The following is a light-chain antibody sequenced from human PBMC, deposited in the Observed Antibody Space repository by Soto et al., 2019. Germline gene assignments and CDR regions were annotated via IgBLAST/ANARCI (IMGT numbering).Light chain of an antibody. CDR2: GNS. J-gene: IGLJ1*01. Sequence: QSALTQPPSVSGAPGQRVTISCTGSSSNIGAGYDVHWYQQLPGTAPKLLIYGNSNRPSGVPDRFSGSESGTSASLAITGLQAEDEADYYCQSYDSSLSGNVFGTGTKVTVL. V-gene: IGLV1-40*01. CDR1: SSNIGAGYD. CDR3: QSYDSSLSGNV.